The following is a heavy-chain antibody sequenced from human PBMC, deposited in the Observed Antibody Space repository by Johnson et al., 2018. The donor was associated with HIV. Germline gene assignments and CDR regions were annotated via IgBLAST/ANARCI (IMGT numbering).Heavy chain of an antibody. V-gene: IGHV3-7*05. CDR1: GFSFSSYW. J-gene: IGHJ3*02. Sequence: VQLVESGGGLVQPGGSLRLSCAASGFSFSSYWMSWVRQAPGKGLEWVANIKQDGSEKYYVDSVKGRFTISRDNAKNSLYLQMNRLRAEDTAVYYCARANGQLGGAFDIWGQGTMVTVSS. CDR3: ARANGQLGGAFDI. D-gene: IGHD6-6*01. CDR2: IKQDGSEK.